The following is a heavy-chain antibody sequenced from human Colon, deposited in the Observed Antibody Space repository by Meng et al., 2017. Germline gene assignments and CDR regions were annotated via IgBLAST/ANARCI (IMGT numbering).Heavy chain of an antibody. J-gene: IGHJ5*01. CDR2: MNPNNGNT. D-gene: IGHD2-2*01. CDR3: ARTAMLDS. CDR1: RYTFTSSD. V-gene: IGHV1-8*01. Sequence: QVKLVQSGAEVRKPGHSVKVTCKASRYTFTSSDINWVRQATGRGLEWLGWMNPNNGNTGSAQKFQGRVSMTRDTSIGTAYMELSGLTSEDTAVYYCARTAMLDSWGQGTLVTVSS.